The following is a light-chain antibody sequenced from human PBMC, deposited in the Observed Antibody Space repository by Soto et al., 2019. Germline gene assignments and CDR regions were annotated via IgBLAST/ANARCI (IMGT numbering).Light chain of an antibody. J-gene: IGKJ2*01. Sequence: ENKLTPSPCTXCFVLQPSPPPSCSACQCVSSSYLAWYKQKPGKATXLXXXGASTRDNDLQARISSTGSGKEFTLTISSWQYEDFGAYYCQQYDEGHPYTLCEGTRLE. CDR3: QQYDEGHPYT. CDR2: GAS. V-gene: IGKV3-20*01. CDR1: QCVSSSY.